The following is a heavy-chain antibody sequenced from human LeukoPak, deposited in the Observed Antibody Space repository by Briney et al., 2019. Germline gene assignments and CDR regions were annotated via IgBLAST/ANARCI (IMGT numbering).Heavy chain of an antibody. J-gene: IGHJ5*02. CDR2: IYYSGST. V-gene: IGHV4-31*03. Sequence: SETLPLTCTVSGGSISSGGYYWSWIRQHPGKGLEWIGYIYYSGSTYYNPSLKSRVTISVDTSKNQFSLKLSSVTAADTAVYYCARDQLEYYDFWSGYPSRGRFDPWGQGTLVTVSS. CDR3: ARDQLEYYDFWSGYPSRGRFDP. CDR1: GGSISSGGYY. D-gene: IGHD3-3*01.